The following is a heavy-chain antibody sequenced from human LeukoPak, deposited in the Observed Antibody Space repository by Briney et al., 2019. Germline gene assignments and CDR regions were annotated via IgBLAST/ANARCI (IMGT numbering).Heavy chain of an antibody. CDR1: GGSISSYY. CDR2: IYYSGST. Sequence: PSETLSLTCTVSGGSISSYYRSWIRQPPGKGLEWIGYIYYSGSTKSNPSLKSRVTISVDTAKNQFSLKLSSVTAADTAVYYCAGRGYSYGNDYWGQGTLVTVSS. V-gene: IGHV4-59*01. D-gene: IGHD5-18*01. J-gene: IGHJ4*02. CDR3: AGRGYSYGNDY.